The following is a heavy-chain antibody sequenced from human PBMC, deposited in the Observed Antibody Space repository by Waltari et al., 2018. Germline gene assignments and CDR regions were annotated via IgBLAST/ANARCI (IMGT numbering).Heavy chain of an antibody. D-gene: IGHD3-16*01. V-gene: IGHV3-21*01. CDR3: ARDMNCFDY. CDR1: GFTFGSYS. CDR2: ISSSSSYI. J-gene: IGHJ4*02. Sequence: EVQLVESGGGLVKPGGSLRLSCAASGFTFGSYSMTWVRQAPGKGLEWVSSISSSSSYIYYADSVKGRFTISRDNAKNSLYLQMISLRAEDTAVYYCARDMNCFDYWGQGTLVTVSS.